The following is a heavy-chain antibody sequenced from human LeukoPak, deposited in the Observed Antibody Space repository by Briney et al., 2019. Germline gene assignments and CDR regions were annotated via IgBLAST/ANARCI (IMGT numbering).Heavy chain of an antibody. CDR1: GFTFSMYA. V-gene: IGHV3-64*01. CDR2: ISSDGGST. Sequence: GGSLRLSCAASGFTFSMYAMHWVRQAPGKGLEYVSAISSDGGSTYYANSVKGRFTISRDNSKNTLYLQMGSLRAEDMAVYYCVDYGMDVWGQGTTVTVSS. CDR3: VDYGMDV. J-gene: IGHJ6*02.